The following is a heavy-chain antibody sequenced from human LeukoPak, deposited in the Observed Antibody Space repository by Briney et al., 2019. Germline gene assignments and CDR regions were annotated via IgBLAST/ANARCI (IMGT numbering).Heavy chain of an antibody. CDR3: ARGGARGSSAFDI. Sequence: SETLSLTCTVSGDSISAFYWSWIRQPPGKGLEWIGYIYYSGSTNYNPSLKSRVTILIETSKNQFSLKLRSVTAADTAVYYCARGGARGSSAFDIWGQGTMVTVSS. V-gene: IGHV4-59*01. J-gene: IGHJ3*02. CDR2: IYYSGST. CDR1: GDSISAFY. D-gene: IGHD3-10*01.